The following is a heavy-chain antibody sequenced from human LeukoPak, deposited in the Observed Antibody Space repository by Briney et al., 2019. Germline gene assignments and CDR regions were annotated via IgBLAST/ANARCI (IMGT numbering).Heavy chain of an antibody. CDR1: GFTFDDYA. D-gene: IGHD3-22*01. CDR3: AKDRGMVIRRVWDAFDI. V-gene: IGHV3-9*01. CDR2: ISWNSGSI. Sequence: PGGSLRLSCAASGFTFDDYAMHWVRQAPGKGLEWVSGISWNSGSIGYADSVKGRFTIFRDNAKNSLYLQMNSLRAEDTALYYCAKDRGMVIRRVWDAFDIWGQGTMVTVSS. J-gene: IGHJ3*02.